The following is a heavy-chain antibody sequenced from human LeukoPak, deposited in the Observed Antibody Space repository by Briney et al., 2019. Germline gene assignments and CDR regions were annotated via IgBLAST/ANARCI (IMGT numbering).Heavy chain of an antibody. CDR2: IIPIFGTA. V-gene: IGHV1-69*05. Sequence: SVKVSCKASGGTFSSYAISWVRQAPGQGLEWMGGIIPIFGTANYAQKFQGRVTITTDESTSTAYMELSSLRTEDTAGYYSARPRGYSYVSFDYWGQGTLVTVSS. CDR3: ARPRGYSYVSFDY. D-gene: IGHD5-18*01. J-gene: IGHJ4*02. CDR1: GGTFSSYA.